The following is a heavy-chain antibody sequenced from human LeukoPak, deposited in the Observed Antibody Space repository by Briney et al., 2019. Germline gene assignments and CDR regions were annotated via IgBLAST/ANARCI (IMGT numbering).Heavy chain of an antibody. CDR1: GGTFISYA. V-gene: IGHV1-69*13. Sequence: GASVKVSCKASGGTFISYAISWVRQAPGQGLEWMGGIIPIFGTANYAQKFQGRVTITADESTSTAYMELSSLRSEDTAVYYCARDSPYSSGWYRGYYFDYWGQGTLVTVSS. CDR3: ARDSPYSSGWYRGYYFDY. J-gene: IGHJ4*02. CDR2: IIPIFGTA. D-gene: IGHD6-19*01.